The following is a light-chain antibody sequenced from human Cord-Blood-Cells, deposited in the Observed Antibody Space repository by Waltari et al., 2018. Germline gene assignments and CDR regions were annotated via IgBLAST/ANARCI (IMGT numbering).Light chain of an antibody. CDR3: QVWDSSTFV. J-gene: IGLJ1*01. CDR2: RDS. Sequence: SYQLTQLLSVLGALGQKATITCGGNNIGGENVHWYQQKPGQAPVLVIYRDSNRPSGILERFSGSNSGNTATLTISRAQAGDESDYYCQVWDSSTFVFGTGTKVTVL. V-gene: IGLV3-9*01. CDR1: NIGGEN.